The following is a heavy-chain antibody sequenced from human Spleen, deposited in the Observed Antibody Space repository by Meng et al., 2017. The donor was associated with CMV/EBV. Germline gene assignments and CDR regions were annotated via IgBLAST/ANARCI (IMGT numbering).Heavy chain of an antibody. CDR3: ARSLRYFDWYFDF. CDR2: IYYSGST. J-gene: IGHJ4*02. V-gene: IGHV4-39*07. D-gene: IGHD3-9*01. Sequence: SETLSLTCTVSGGSISSSTFYWGWIRQPPGKGLEWIGSIYYSGSTYYNPSLKSRVTIPVDTSKNQFSLKLSSVTAADTAVYYCARSLRYFDWYFDFWGQGMLVTVSS. CDR1: GGSISSSTFY.